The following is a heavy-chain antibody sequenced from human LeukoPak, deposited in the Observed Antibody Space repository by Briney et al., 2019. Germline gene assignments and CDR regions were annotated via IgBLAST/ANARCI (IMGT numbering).Heavy chain of an antibody. D-gene: IGHD2-21*02. V-gene: IGHV3-73*01. CDR2: IRSKANSYAT. Sequence: GGSLRLSCAASGFTFSDSAMHWVRQASGKGLEWVGRIRSKANSYATAYAASVKGRFTISRDDSKNTAYLQMNSLKTEDTAVYYCLTCGGDCYSYYWGQGTLVTVSS. CDR1: GFTFSDSA. CDR3: LTCGGDCYSYY. J-gene: IGHJ4*02.